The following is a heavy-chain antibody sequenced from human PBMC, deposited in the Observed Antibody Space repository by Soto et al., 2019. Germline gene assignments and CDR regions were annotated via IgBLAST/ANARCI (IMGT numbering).Heavy chain of an antibody. D-gene: IGHD1-1*01. CDR2: IVPMFGTA. CDR3: ARGAVESRYNYCYYYGMDV. Sequence: QVQLVQSGAEVKKPGSSVKVSCKASGGTFRSYALSWVRQAPGQGLEWMGGIVPMFGTANYAQKCQGRVTITADESTRIDYMDLSGLRSEDTAVYYCARGAVESRYNYCYYYGMDVWGQGTTVTVSS. CDR1: GGTFRSYA. V-gene: IGHV1-69*12. J-gene: IGHJ6*02.